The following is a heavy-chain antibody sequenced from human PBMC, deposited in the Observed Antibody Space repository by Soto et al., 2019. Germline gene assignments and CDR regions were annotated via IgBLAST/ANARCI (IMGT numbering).Heavy chain of an antibody. CDR3: ASPYYYDSSGYYFGY. V-gene: IGHV3-48*01. CDR1: GFTFSSYS. CDR2: ISSSSSTI. D-gene: IGHD3-22*01. Sequence: GGSLRLSCAASGFTFSSYSMNWVRQAPGKGLEWVSYISSSSSTIYYADSVKGRFTISRDNAKNSLYLQMNSLRAEDTAVYYCASPYYYDSSGYYFGYWGQGTLVTVSS. J-gene: IGHJ4*02.